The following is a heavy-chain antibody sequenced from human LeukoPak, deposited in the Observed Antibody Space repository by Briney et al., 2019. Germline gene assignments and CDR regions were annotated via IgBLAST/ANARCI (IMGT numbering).Heavy chain of an antibody. D-gene: IGHD5-12*01. CDR2: VSGSGGST. V-gene: IGHV3-23*01. Sequence: GGSLRLSCAASGFTFSSYAMGWVRQAPGKGLEWVSAVSGSGGSTYYADSVKGRFTISRDNSKNTLYLQMNSLRAEDTAVYYCAKDPRAPGIRLYYFDYWGQGTLVTVSS. J-gene: IGHJ4*02. CDR1: GFTFSSYA. CDR3: AKDPRAPGIRLYYFDY.